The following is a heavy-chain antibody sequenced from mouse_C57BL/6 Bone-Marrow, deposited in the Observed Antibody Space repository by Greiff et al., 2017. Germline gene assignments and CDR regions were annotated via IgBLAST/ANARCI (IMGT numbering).Heavy chain of an antibody. CDR3: ARLYYYGSSFAY. CDR1: GFSLTSYG. V-gene: IGHV2-6*03. D-gene: IGHD1-1*01. J-gene: IGHJ3*01. CDR2: IWSEGST. Sequence: VQRVESGPGLVAPSQSLSITCTVSGFSLTSYGVHWVRQPPGKGLEWLVVIWSEGSTTYNSALKSSLSISKDNAKSQVFLKMNSLQTDDTAMYYCARLYYYGSSFAYWGQGTLVTVSA.